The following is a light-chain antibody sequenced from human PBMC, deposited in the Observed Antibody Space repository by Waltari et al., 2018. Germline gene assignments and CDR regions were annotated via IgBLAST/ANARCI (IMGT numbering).Light chain of an antibody. Sequence: QSALTQPASVSGSPGQSITMSCTGASGDIGDYKYVSWYQQHPGKAPKVLIYGVNNRPSGVSKRFSGSKSGNAASLTISGLQAEDEAVYFCSAYIIINSLWVFGGGTKLTVL. CDR3: SAYIIINSLWV. CDR2: GVN. CDR1: SGDIGDYKY. J-gene: IGLJ3*02. V-gene: IGLV2-14*03.